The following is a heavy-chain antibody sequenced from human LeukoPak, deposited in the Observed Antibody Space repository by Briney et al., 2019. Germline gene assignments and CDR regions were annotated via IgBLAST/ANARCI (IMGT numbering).Heavy chain of an antibody. V-gene: IGHV3-30*18. J-gene: IGHJ6*03. CDR3: AKQHSSSSHLYYYMDV. D-gene: IGHD6-13*01. CDR2: IWYGGSNK. Sequence: SGRSLRLSCAASGFTFSSYGMHWVRQAPGKGLEWVAVIWYGGSNKHYADSVKGRFTISRDNSKNTLYLQMNSLRAEDTAVYYCAKQHSSSSHLYYYMDVWGKGTTVTVSS. CDR1: GFTFSSYG.